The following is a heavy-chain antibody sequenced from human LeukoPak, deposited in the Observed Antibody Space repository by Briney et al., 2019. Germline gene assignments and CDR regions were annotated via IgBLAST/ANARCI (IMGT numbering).Heavy chain of an antibody. V-gene: IGHV1-8*03. D-gene: IGHD1-20*01. CDR3: AKGLTGEFDH. CDR2: MNPNSGNT. J-gene: IGHJ4*02. Sequence: ASVKVSCKASGYTFTSYDINWVRQATGQGLEWMGWMNPNSGNTGYAQKFQGRVTITRNTSISTAYMELSSLRPEDTAVYYCAKGLTGEFDHWGQGTLITVSS. CDR1: GYTFTSYD.